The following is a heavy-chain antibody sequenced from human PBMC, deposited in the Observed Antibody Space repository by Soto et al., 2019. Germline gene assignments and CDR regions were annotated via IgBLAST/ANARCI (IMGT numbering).Heavy chain of an antibody. J-gene: IGHJ4*02. D-gene: IGHD3-10*01. CDR2: INPNNGNT. Sequence: GASVKVSCKASGYTFTSYYMHWVRQAPGQGLEWMGRINPNNGNTNYAQKLQGRVTMTTDTSTSTAYMELRSLRSDDTAVYYCARDNSPGYFDYWGQGTLVTVSS. CDR1: GYTFTSYY. CDR3: ARDNSPGYFDY. V-gene: IGHV1-18*04.